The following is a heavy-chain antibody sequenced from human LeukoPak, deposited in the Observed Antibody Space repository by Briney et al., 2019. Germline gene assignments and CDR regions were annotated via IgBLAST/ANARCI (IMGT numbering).Heavy chain of an antibody. CDR2: ISGSGGGT. J-gene: IGHJ4*02. V-gene: IGHV3-23*01. CDR1: GFTFGTYT. CDR3: ARELNYVDYSTYL. D-gene: IGHD4-11*01. Sequence: GGSLRLSCVASGFTFGTYTMTWVRQTPGKGLEWVSGISGSGGGTYYAGSLKGRFTISRDNSKNTLYLQMNSLKAEDTAVYYCARELNYVDYSTYLWGQGTLVTVSS.